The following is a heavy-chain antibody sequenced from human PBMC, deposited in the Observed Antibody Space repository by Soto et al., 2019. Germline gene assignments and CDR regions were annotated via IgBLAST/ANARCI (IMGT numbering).Heavy chain of an antibody. CDR3: ARDYTHYYGGTPLGYYGMDV. CDR2: IYSGGST. D-gene: IGHD4-17*01. V-gene: IGHV3-53*01. CDR1: GFTVSSNY. Sequence: PGGSLRLSCAASGFTVSSNYMSWVRQAPGKGLEWVSVIYSGGSTYYADSVKGRFTISRDNSKNTLYLQMNSLRAEDTAVYYCARDYTHYYGGTPLGYYGMDVWGQGTTVTVSS. J-gene: IGHJ6*02.